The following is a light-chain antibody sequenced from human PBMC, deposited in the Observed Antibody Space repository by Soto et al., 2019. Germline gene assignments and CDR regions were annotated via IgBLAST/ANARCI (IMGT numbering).Light chain of an antibody. Sequence: IRNTTSPSSLGASTGDSITITCRESQDITGYLAWYQQEPVETPPRPXDAPPSFESGGALRFSGSGSGTDFTLTISCLQSEDFASYYCQHYYSYPLTFGGGTKVDIK. J-gene: IGKJ4*01. V-gene: IGKV1-8*01. CDR2: APP. CDR3: QHYYSYPLT. CDR1: QDITGY.